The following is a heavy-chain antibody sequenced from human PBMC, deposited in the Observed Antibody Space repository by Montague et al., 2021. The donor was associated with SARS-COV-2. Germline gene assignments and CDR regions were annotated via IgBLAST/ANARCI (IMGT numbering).Heavy chain of an antibody. J-gene: IGHJ5*02. CDR3: ASLTLGYCSSTSCYSDWFDP. Sequence: SETLSLTCTVYGGSFSGYYWSWIRQHPGKGLEWSGEINHSGSTNYNPSLKSRVTISVGTYKNQYSLKLSSVTAADTAVYYCASLTLGYCSSTSCYSDWFDPWGQGTLVTVSS. CDR1: GGSFSGYY. V-gene: IGHV4-34*01. D-gene: IGHD2-2*02. CDR2: INHSGST.